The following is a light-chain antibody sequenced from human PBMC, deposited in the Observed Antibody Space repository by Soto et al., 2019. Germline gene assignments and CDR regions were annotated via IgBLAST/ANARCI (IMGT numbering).Light chain of an antibody. J-gene: IGLJ2*01. CDR2: ADN. Sequence: QSVLTQTPSVSGAPGQKITMSCTGSSSNIGAGYDVHWYQQVPGAAPRLLIYADNNRPSGVPDRFSASKSGTSASLAITGLQIEDEANYNCQSYDTSLSGVIFGAGTKLTVL. CDR1: SSNIGAGYD. V-gene: IGLV1-40*01. CDR3: QSYDTSLSGVI.